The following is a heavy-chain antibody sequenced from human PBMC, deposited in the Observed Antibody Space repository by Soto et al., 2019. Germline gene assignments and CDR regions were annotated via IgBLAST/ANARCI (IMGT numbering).Heavy chain of an antibody. CDR1: GFTFSNYW. J-gene: IGHJ4*02. Sequence: EVQLVEAAGGLVQPGGSLRLSCAGSGFTFSNYWMHWVRQAPGKGLEWVSRIDHDGLTVYADSVRGRFTTSRDNAENTLYLQMNSLRSEDTAVYYCVRDSHGDYWGQGTLVTVSS. CDR2: IDHDGLT. CDR3: VRDSHGDY. V-gene: IGHV3-74*01.